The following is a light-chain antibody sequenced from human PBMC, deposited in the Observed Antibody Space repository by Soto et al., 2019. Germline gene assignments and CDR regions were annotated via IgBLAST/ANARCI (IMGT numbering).Light chain of an antibody. Sequence: QSVLTQPPSASGTPGQRVTISCSGSSSNLGDNTVNWYQQLPGTAHKLLIYRNNRRPSEVPDRFSGSKSGTSASLAISGLQSDDEADYYCATWDDSLNGPVFGGGTKLTVL. CDR1: SSNLGDNT. CDR3: ATWDDSLNGPV. V-gene: IGLV1-44*01. J-gene: IGLJ3*02. CDR2: RNN.